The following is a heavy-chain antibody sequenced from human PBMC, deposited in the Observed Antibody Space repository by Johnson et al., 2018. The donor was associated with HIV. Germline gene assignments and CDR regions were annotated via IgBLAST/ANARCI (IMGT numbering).Heavy chain of an antibody. V-gene: IGHV3-15*01. J-gene: IGHJ3*02. Sequence: VQLVESGGGLVKPGGSLRLSCAASGFTFSNAWMSWVRQAPGKGLEWVGRIKSKTAGGTTDYAAPVKGRFTISRDDSKNTLYLQMNSLKTEDTAVYYCTTWPYYYDTSEDAFDIWGQGTMVTVSS. CDR1: GFTFSNAW. CDR3: TTWPYYYDTSEDAFDI. CDR2: IKSKTAGGTT. D-gene: IGHD3-22*01.